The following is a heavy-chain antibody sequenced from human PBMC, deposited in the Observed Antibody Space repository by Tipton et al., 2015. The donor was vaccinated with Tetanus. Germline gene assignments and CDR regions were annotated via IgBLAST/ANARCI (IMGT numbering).Heavy chain of an antibody. D-gene: IGHD3-16*01. CDR1: NGSVNSSLYC. CDR2: IYYNGNT. Sequence: TLSLTCTVSNGSVNSSLYCWAWVRQSPGRGLEWIGTIYYNGNTYYNPSLKSRVTISVDTSKNQFSLKLTSVTAADTAVYYCARHPYASVNDWFDPWGQGTLVTVSS. J-gene: IGHJ5*02. V-gene: IGHV4-39*01. CDR3: ARHPYASVNDWFDP.